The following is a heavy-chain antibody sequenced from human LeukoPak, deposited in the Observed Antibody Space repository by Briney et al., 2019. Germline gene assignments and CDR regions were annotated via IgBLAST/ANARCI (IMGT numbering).Heavy chain of an antibody. CDR1: VGSISTTTYY. V-gene: IGHV4-39*07. CDR3: SFNLGSGSYAFDI. CDR2: IYYGGST. J-gene: IGHJ3*02. Sequence: SETLSLTCTVSVGSISTTTYYWGWIRQAPGKGLEWIGSIYYGGSTYCSPSLKSRVTISLDTSKHQFSLKLSSVTAADTAVYYCSFNLGSGSYAFDIWGQGTMVTVSS. D-gene: IGHD3-10*01.